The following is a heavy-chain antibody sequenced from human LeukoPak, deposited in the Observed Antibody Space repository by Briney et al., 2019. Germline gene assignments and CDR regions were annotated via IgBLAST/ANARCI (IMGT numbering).Heavy chain of an antibody. Sequence: PSGTLSLTCTVSGGSISSYYWSWIRQPAGKGLEWIGRIYTSGSTNYNPSLKSRVTMSVDTSKNQFSLKLSSVTAADTAVYYCARYYDSSGYPYYYYYYMDVWGKGTTVTVSS. CDR1: GGSISSYY. CDR3: ARYYDSSGYPYYYYYYMDV. J-gene: IGHJ6*03. D-gene: IGHD3-22*01. V-gene: IGHV4-4*07. CDR2: IYTSGST.